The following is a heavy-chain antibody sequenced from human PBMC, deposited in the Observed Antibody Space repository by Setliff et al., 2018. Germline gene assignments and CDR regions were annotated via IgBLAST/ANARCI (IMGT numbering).Heavy chain of an antibody. CDR1: GASISDYY. J-gene: IGHJ5*02. V-gene: IGHV4-4*07. CDR2: VSASGST. D-gene: IGHD3-3*01. Sequence: PSETLSLTCTVSGASISDYYWTWIRQPAGKELERIGRVSASGSTTYNPSLKSRVTMSVDTSRNQISLNLTSVTAADTAMYYCAGERTIFGILVISGWFDPWGQGTVVTVAS. CDR3: AGERTIFGILVISGWFDP.